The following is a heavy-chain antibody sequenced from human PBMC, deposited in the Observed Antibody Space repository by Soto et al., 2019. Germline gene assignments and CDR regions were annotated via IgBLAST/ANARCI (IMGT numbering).Heavy chain of an antibody. Sequence: SETLSLACTVSGGCISSYDLSWIRPPPGKGLEWIGYIYYSGSTNYNPSLKSRVTISVDTSKNQFSLKLSSVTAADTAVYYCVRLSWIQLEYDLDYWGQGTLVTVSS. J-gene: IGHJ4*02. D-gene: IGHD5-18*01. CDR2: IYYSGST. CDR3: VRLSWIQLEYDLDY. V-gene: IGHV4-59*08. CDR1: GGCISSYD.